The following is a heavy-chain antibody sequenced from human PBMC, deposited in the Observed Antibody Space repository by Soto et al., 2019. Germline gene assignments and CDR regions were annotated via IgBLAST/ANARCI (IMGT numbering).Heavy chain of an antibody. V-gene: IGHV4-34*01. CDR1: GGSFSGYY. CDR3: ARGRLDNDSDY. J-gene: IGHJ4*02. Sequence: QVQLQQWGAGLLKPSETLSLTCAVYGGSFSGYYWSWIRQPPGKGLEWIGEINHSGSTNYNPSLKSRVTISVDTSKNQFSLKLSSVTAADTAVYYCARGRLDNDSDYWGQGTLVTVSS. CDR2: INHSGST. D-gene: IGHD1-1*01.